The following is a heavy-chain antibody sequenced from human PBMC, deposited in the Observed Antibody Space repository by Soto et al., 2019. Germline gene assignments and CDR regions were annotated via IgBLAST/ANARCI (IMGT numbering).Heavy chain of an antibody. V-gene: IGHV4-31*03. CDR3: ARGDCSSTSCYVNVRSVWFDP. CDR1: GGSISSGGYY. CDR2: IYYSGST. Sequence: SQTLSLTCTVSGGSISSGGYYWSWIRQHPGKGLEWIGYIYYSGSTYYNPSLKSRVTISVDTSKNQFSLKLSSVTAADTAVYYCARGDCSSTSCYVNVRSVWFDPWGQGTLVTVSS. D-gene: IGHD2-2*01. J-gene: IGHJ5*02.